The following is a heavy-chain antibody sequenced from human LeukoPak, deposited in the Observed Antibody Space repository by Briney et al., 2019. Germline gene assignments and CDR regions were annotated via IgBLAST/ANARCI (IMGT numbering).Heavy chain of an antibody. Sequence: SETLSLTCTVSGGSISSYYWSWIRQPPGKGLEWIAYISDIGSVNYNPSLKSRVTISLDTSKNQFSLKLSSVTAADTAVYYCAGHHPRNTVDFWGQGTLVTVSS. V-gene: IGHV4-59*08. CDR3: AGHHPRNTVDF. CDR1: GGSISSYY. D-gene: IGHD2/OR15-2a*01. J-gene: IGHJ4*02. CDR2: ISDIGSV.